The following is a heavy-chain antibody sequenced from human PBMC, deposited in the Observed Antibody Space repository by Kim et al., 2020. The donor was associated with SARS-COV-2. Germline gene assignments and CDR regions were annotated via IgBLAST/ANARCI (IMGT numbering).Heavy chain of an antibody. Sequence: GGSLRLSCAASGFTFSSYAMSWVRQAPGKGLEWVSAISGSGGSTYYADSVKGRFTISRDNSKNTLYLQMNSLRAEDTAVYYCAKGSRLDDYSNPTKPSYYYYGMDVWGQGTTVTVSS. V-gene: IGHV3-23*01. CDR1: GFTFSSYA. CDR2: ISGSGGST. CDR3: AKGSRLDDYSNPTKPSYYYYGMDV. D-gene: IGHD4-4*01. J-gene: IGHJ6*02.